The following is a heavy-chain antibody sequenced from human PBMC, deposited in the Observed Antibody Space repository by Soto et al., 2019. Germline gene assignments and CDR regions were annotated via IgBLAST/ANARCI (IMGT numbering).Heavy chain of an antibody. CDR3: MNYNSGWKY. Sequence: SETLSLTCTVSGVSISSHGYFWGWIRQPPGKGLEWIGMISYSGSTYYSPSLKSRVTISADTSKNQLSLRLSSVTAADTAVFHCMNYNSGWKYWGQGTVVTVPQ. CDR1: GVSISSHGYF. CDR2: ISYSGST. J-gene: IGHJ4*02. D-gene: IGHD5-12*01. V-gene: IGHV4-39*01.